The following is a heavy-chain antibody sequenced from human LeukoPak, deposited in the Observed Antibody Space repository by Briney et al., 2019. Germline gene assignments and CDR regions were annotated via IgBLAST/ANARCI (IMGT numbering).Heavy chain of an antibody. J-gene: IGHJ4*02. CDR1: GGSIGSGSYY. V-gene: IGHV4-61*01. CDR3: ARHRVRYQLFDY. CDR2: IYFSGST. D-gene: IGHD2-2*01. Sequence: SQTLSLTCTVSGGSIGSGSYYWSWIRQPPGKELQWIGYIYFSGSTNYNPSLKSRVTISADTSKNQFSLKVTSVTAADTAVYYCARHRVRYQLFDYWGQGTLVTVSS.